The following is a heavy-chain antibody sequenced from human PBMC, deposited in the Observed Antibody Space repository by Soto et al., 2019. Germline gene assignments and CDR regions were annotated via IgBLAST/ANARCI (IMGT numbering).Heavy chain of an antibody. V-gene: IGHV5-51*01. CDR2: IYPGDSDT. J-gene: IGHJ6*02. Sequence: GESLKISCKGSGYSFTSYWIGWVRQMPGKGLEWMGIIYPGDSDTRYSPSFQGQVTISADKSISTAYLQWSSLKASDTAMYYCARHKGGSGDIAMGDYYYYYGMDVWGQGTTVTVSS. CDR3: ARHKGGSGDIAMGDYYYYYGMDV. CDR1: GYSFTSYW. D-gene: IGHD5-18*01.